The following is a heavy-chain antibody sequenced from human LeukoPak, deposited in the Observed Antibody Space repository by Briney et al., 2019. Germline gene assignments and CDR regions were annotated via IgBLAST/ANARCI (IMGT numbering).Heavy chain of an antibody. CDR2: ITSSASYR. CDR3: ASENIVGTSGALFDY. V-gene: IGHV3-21*01. CDR1: GFTFSRHA. D-gene: IGHD5-12*01. J-gene: IGHJ4*02. Sequence: GGSLRLSCAASGFTFSRHAMNWVRQAPGKGLEWVSSITSSASYRYHSDSAKGRFTISRDNAKNSLYLQMNSLRVEDTAVYYCASENIVGTSGALFDYWGQGTLVTVSS.